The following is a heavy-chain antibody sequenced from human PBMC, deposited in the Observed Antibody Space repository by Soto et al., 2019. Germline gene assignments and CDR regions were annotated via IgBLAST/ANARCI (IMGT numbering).Heavy chain of an antibody. V-gene: IGHV2-5*02. CDR3: VQSRCGGDCLQSYSSHSYYGLDV. Sequence: QITLKESGPTLVKPTQTLTLTCTFSGFSLSTTGVGVGWIRQPPGKALEWLALIYWDDDKRYSPSLKSRLTITKDPSKNQVVLTMTYMDPVDAATYYCVQSRCGGDCLQSYSSHSYYGLDVWGQGTTVTVSS. CDR2: IYWDDDK. D-gene: IGHD2-21*01. CDR1: GFSLSTTGVG. J-gene: IGHJ6*02.